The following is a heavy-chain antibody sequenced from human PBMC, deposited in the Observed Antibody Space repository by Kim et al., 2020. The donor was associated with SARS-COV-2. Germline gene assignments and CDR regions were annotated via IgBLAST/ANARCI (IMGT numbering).Heavy chain of an antibody. J-gene: IGHJ5*02. Sequence: GGSLRLSCAASGFTFSSYGMHWVRQAPGKGREWVAVIWYDGSNKYYADSVKGRFTISRDNSKNTLYLQMNSLRAEDTAVYYCARDGVPKRYCSSTSCRGNWFDPWGQGTLVTVSS. V-gene: IGHV3-33*01. D-gene: IGHD2-2*01. CDR3: ARDGVPKRYCSSTSCRGNWFDP. CDR2: IWYDGSNK. CDR1: GFTFSSYG.